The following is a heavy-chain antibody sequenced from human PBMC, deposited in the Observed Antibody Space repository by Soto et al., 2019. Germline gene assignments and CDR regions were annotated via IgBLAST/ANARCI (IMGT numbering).Heavy chain of an antibody. D-gene: IGHD2-15*01. V-gene: IGHV4-59*01. Sequence: DTLSLTCTVSGGSISSYYWSWIRQPPGKGLECIGYIYYSGSTNYNPSLKSRVTSSVHTSKNQFSLKLSSVTAADTAVYYCARDRVVAARSIALVNYFDYWGQGTLVTVSS. CDR2: IYYSGST. CDR3: ARDRVVAARSIALVNYFDY. J-gene: IGHJ4*02. CDR1: GGSISSYY.